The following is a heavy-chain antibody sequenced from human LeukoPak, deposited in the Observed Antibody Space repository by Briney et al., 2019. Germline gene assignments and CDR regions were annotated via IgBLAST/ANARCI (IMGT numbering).Heavy chain of an antibody. J-gene: IGHJ5*02. CDR2: ISAYNGNT. D-gene: IGHD1-1*01. V-gene: IGHV1-18*01. CDR3: ARDISTTGDWFDP. CDR1: GYTFTSYG. Sequence: SVKVSCKASGYTFTSYGISWVRQAPGQGLEWMGWISAYNGNTNYAQKLQGRVTMTTDTSTSTAYMELRSLRSDDTALYYCARDISTTGDWFDPWGQGTLVTVSS.